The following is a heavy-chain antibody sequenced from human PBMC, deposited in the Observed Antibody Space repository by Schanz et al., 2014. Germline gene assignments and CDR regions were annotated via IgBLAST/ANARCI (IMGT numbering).Heavy chain of an antibody. CDR2: IIPILGIA. Sequence: QVQLVQSEAEVKKPGSSVKVSCKASGGTFSSYTISWVRQAPGQGLEWMGRIIPILGIANYAQNFQGRVTITADKSTSTAYMEVSSLRSDDTAVYYCARDRRRYCSTASCLHDNWFDPWGQGTLVTVSS. J-gene: IGHJ5*02. V-gene: IGHV1-69*08. CDR1: GGTFSSYT. CDR3: ARDRRRYCSTASCLHDNWFDP. D-gene: IGHD2-2*01.